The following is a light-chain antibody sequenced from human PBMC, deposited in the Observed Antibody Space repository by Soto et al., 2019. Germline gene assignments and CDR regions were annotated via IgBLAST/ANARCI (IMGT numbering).Light chain of an antibody. CDR2: GAS. J-gene: IGKJ2*01. V-gene: IGKV1-33*01. Sequence: DIQMTQSPSSLSASVGDTVTITCQASHDITTYLKWFQQKPGKAPKLLIYGASNLETGVPSRFSVSGSGTDFTFAISSLQPEDIATYYCQQYDTIQYTFGQGTKLEIK. CDR1: HDITTY. CDR3: QQYDTIQYT.